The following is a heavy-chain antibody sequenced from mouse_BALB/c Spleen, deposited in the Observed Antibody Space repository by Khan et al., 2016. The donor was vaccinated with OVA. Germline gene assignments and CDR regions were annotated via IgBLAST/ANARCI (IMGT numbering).Heavy chain of an antibody. CDR1: GYSITSDYA. CDR2: ISYSGRT. D-gene: IGHD4-1*01. Sequence: VQLKQSGPGLVKPSQSLSLTCTVTGYSITSDYAWNWIRQFPGNKLEWMGYISYSGRTSYNPSLKTRISVTHDTSKNQFFLQLNSVTTEDTATYYCAMGRTYWGQGTLVTVSA. CDR3: AMGRTY. J-gene: IGHJ3*01. V-gene: IGHV3-2*02.